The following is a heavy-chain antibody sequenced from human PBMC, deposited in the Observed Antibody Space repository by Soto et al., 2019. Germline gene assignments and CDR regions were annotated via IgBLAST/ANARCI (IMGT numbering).Heavy chain of an antibody. J-gene: IGHJ4*02. CDR3: RGTTTDSPDY. CDR1: GDSVDSVDYY. CDR2: IHYSGST. V-gene: IGHV4-39*03. Sequence: SSETRSLTCTVSGDSVDSVDYYWGWIRQPPGKGLEWIASIHYSGSTYYSPSLKSRATISGDTSKSQFSLTLSSVTAADTAVYYCRGTTTDSPDYWGQGTLVTVSS. D-gene: IGHD1-1*01.